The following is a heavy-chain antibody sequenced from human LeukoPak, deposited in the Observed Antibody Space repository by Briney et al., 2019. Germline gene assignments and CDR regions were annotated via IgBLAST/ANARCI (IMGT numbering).Heavy chain of an antibody. Sequence: SETLSLTCTVSGGSISSSSYYWGWIRQPPGKGLEWIGSIYYSGTTNYNPSLKSRVTISVDTSKTQFSLKLSSVTAADTAVYYCARDYSNWFDPWGQGSLVTVSS. CDR2: IYYSGTT. D-gene: IGHD4-11*01. CDR1: GGSISSSSYY. J-gene: IGHJ5*02. CDR3: ARDYSNWFDP. V-gene: IGHV4-39*07.